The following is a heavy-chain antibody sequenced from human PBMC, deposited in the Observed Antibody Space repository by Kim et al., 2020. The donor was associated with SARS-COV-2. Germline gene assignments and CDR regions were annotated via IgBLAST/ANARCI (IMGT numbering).Heavy chain of an antibody. Sequence: STYYAGSVKGRFTISRDNSKNTLYLQMNSLRAEDTAVYYCAREGDYYFDYWGQGALVTVSS. CDR3: AREGDYYFDY. CDR2: ST. D-gene: IGHD1-26*01. V-gene: IGHV3-66*01. J-gene: IGHJ4*02.